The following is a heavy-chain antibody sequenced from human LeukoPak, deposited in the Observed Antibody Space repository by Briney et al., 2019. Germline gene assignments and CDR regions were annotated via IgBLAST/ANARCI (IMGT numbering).Heavy chain of an antibody. Sequence: PSETLSLTCAVSGYSISSAYFWGWIRQPPGKGLEWIGSIYHNGSTYYNPSLKSRVTVSVDTSKNHFSLKVGSVTAADTAVYYCARDLRYFDGTRPTPTWFDLWGQGTLVTVSS. CDR1: GYSISSAYF. J-gene: IGHJ5*02. CDR3: ARDLRYFDGTRPTPTWFDL. D-gene: IGHD3-9*01. CDR2: IYHNGST. V-gene: IGHV4-38-2*02.